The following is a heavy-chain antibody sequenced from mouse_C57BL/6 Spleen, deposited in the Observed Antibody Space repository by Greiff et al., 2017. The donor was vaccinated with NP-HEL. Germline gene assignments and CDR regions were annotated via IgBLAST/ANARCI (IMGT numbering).Heavy chain of an antibody. J-gene: IGHJ4*01. Sequence: VQLQQSGAELARPGASVKLSCKASGYTFTSYGISWVKQRTGQGLEWIGEIYPRSGNTYYNEKFKGKATLTADKSSSTAYMKLRSLTSEDSAVYSCARYYSSYGLDYWGQGTSVTAYS. CDR3: ARYYSSYGLDY. D-gene: IGHD2-5*01. CDR2: IYPRSGNT. V-gene: IGHV1-81*01. CDR1: GYTFTSYG.